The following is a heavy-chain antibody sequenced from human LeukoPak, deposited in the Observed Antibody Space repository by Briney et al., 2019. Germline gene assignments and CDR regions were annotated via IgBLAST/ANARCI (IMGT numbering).Heavy chain of an antibody. CDR2: ISAYNGNT. CDR3: ARALSSSPGPDLDY. J-gene: IGHJ4*02. V-gene: IGHV1-18*01. D-gene: IGHD6-6*01. Sequence: ASVKVSCKASGYTFTSYGISWVRQAPGQGLEWMGWISAYNGNTNYAQKLQGRVTMTTDTSTCTAYMELRSLRSDDTAVYYCARALSSSPGPDLDYWGQGTLVTVSS. CDR1: GYTFTSYG.